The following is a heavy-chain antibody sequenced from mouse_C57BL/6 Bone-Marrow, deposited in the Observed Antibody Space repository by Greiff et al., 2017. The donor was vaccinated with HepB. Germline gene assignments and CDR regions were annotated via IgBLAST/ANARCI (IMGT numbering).Heavy chain of an antibody. D-gene: IGHD2-13*01. J-gene: IGHJ3*01. CDR2: ISDGGSYT. V-gene: IGHV5-4*01. CDR3: AREDYSDLAWFAY. CDR1: GFPLSAFA. Sequence: VQLQQSGGGLVKPGGSLKPPCPPSGFPLSAFAWPWVPRTPERGLGGVATISDGGSYTYYPDNVKGRFTISRDNAKNNLYLQMSLLKSEDTAMYYCAREDYSDLAWFAYWGQGTLVTVSA.